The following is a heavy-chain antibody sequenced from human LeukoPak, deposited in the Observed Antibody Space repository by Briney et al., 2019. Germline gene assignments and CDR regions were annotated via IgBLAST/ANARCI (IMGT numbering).Heavy chain of an antibody. Sequence: GESLKISCQALGYSFSSYYIGWVRQMPGKGLEWMGIVHPGDSDTTYSPSFQGQVTISADRSISTAYLQWSSLKASDTAMYYCARYPDSFCRGDCYPRLWGQGTLVTVSS. J-gene: IGHJ4*02. D-gene: IGHD2-21*02. CDR2: VHPGDSDT. CDR3: ARYPDSFCRGDCYPRL. CDR1: GYSFSSYY. V-gene: IGHV5-51*01.